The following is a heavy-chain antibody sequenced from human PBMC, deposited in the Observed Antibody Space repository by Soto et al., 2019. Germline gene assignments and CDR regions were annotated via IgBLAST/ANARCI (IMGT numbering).Heavy chain of an antibody. J-gene: IGHJ4*02. D-gene: IGHD2-21*01. CDR2: MNGGGGST. CDR1: GFTFGSYA. Sequence: GESLKISCAAPGFTFGSYAMSWVRQAPGKGLEWVSSMNGGGGSTYYAESVQGRFTISRDNSKNTLYLQMNSLRVEDTAVYYCAKKSEIAVPRYYFDLWGQGTLVTVSS. V-gene: IGHV3-23*01. CDR3: AKKSEIAVPRYYFDL.